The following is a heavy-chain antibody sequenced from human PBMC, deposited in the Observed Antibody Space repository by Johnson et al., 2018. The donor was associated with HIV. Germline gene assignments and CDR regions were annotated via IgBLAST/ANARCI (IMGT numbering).Heavy chain of an antibody. J-gene: IGHJ3*02. CDR2: IRYDGSNK. D-gene: IGHD6-13*01. CDR3: ARDPAAAGGI. Sequence: QVQLVESGGGLVQPGGSLRLSCAASGFTFSSYGMHWVRQAPGKGLEWVAFIRYDGSNKYYADSVKGRFTISRDNSKNTLYLQRNSLRAEDTAVYYCARDPAAAGGIWGQGTMVTVSS. CDR1: GFTFSSYG. V-gene: IGHV3-30*02.